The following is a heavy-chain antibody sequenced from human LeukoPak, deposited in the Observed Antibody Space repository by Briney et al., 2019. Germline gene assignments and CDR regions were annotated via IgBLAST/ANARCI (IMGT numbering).Heavy chain of an antibody. D-gene: IGHD3-10*01. V-gene: IGHV1-8*01. CDR3: ARDGSGTYWAYYNWFDP. J-gene: IGHJ5*02. Sequence: ASVKVSCKASGYTFTSYDINWVRQAPGQGLEWMGWINPNSGNAGYAQKFQGRVTMTRNTSISTAYMELSNLRPEDTAVYYCARDGSGTYWAYYNWFDPWGQGTLVTVSS. CDR1: GYTFTSYD. CDR2: INPNSGNA.